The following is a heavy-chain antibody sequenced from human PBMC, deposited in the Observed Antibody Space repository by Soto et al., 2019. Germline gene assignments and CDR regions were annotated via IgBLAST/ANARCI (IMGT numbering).Heavy chain of an antibody. CDR2: INSDGSDT. Sequence: EVQLVESGGGLVQPGGSLRLSCAASGFTFNSYWMHWVRQAPGKGLVWVPHINSDGSDTTYADSVKGRFTICRDNAKNETELHMNSLRGEDAAVYYIVRDDVGLGIDYWGRGTLVTVSS. V-gene: IGHV3-74*01. CDR1: GFTFNSYW. J-gene: IGHJ4*02. CDR3: VRDDVGLGIDY. D-gene: IGHD1-26*01.